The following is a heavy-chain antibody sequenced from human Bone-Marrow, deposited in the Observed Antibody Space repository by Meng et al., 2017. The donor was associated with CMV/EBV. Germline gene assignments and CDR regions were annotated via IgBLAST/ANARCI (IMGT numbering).Heavy chain of an antibody. J-gene: IGHJ5*02. CDR1: GFNSSTYW. D-gene: IGHD3-10*01. CDR3: ATLSTGVPWFDP. CDR2: INQDGRAK. V-gene: IGHV3-7*01. Sequence: GESLKISCAASGFNSSTYWMSWVRQAPGKGPEWVANINQDGRAKYHVGSLQGRFTISRDNAKNSLYLQMNSLGAEDTAVYYCATLSTGVPWFDPWGQGTLVTVSS.